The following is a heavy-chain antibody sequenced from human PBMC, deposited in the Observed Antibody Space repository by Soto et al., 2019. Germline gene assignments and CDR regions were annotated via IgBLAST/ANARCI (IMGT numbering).Heavy chain of an antibody. D-gene: IGHD5-12*01. CDR2: IYYGGIT. Sequence: SETLSLTCTVSGGSVNNNAYSWTWIRQPPGKGLEWIGYIYYGGITSYNPSLKSRVTISSDTSKNLFSLKLNSVTAADTAVYYCARQYGGYEYYFDYWGLGTLVTVSS. CDR1: GGSVNNNAYS. CDR3: ARQYGGYEYYFDY. V-gene: IGHV4-30-4*08. J-gene: IGHJ4*02.